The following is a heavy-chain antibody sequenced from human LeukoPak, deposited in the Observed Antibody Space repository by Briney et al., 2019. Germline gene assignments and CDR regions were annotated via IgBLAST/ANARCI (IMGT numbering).Heavy chain of an antibody. Sequence: ASVKVSCKASGYTFTGDYMHWVRQAPGQGLEWMGWINPNSGGTNYAQKFQGRVTMTRDTSISTAYMELSRLRSDDTAVYYCTRDPSMAARPPYFDYWGQGTLVTVSS. CDR1: GYTFTGDY. J-gene: IGHJ4*02. V-gene: IGHV1-2*02. CDR2: INPNSGGT. D-gene: IGHD6-6*01. CDR3: TRDPSMAARPPYFDY.